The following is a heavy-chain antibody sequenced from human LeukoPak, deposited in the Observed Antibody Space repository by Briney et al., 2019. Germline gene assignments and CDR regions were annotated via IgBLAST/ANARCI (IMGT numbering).Heavy chain of an antibody. J-gene: IGHJ4*02. CDR2: ISYDGSNK. CDR1: GFTFSSYA. CDR3: AKENYYYDSSGYYPTPYFDY. Sequence: GGSLRLSCAASGFTFSSYAMHWVRQAPGKGLEWVAVISYDGSNKYYADSVKGRFTISRDNSKNTLYLQMNSLRAEDTAVYYCAKENYYYDSSGYYPTPYFDYWGQGTLVTVSS. D-gene: IGHD3-22*01. V-gene: IGHV3-30*04.